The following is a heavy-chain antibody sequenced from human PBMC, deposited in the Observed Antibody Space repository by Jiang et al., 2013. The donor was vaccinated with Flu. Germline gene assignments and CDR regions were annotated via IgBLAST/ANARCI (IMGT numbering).Heavy chain of an antibody. Sequence: PGLVKPSETLSLTCTVSGASISNYYWSWFRQPPGKGLEWIGFVYYTGSTNYNPSLKSRVTISVDTSKNQFSLKLSSVTAADTAIYYCARRGETYWYFDLWGRGTLVTVSS. D-gene: IGHD3-10*01. CDR2: VYYTGST. CDR1: GASISNYY. V-gene: IGHV4-59*08. CDR3: ARRGETYWYFDL. J-gene: IGHJ2*01.